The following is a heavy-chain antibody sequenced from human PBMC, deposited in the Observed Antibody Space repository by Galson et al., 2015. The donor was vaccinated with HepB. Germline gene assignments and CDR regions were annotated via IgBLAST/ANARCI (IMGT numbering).Heavy chain of an antibody. V-gene: IGHV1-69*04. Sequence: SVKVSCKASGGTFSSYAISWVRQAPGQGFEWMGRIIPILGIANYAQKFQGRVTITADKSTSTAYMELNSLRSEDTAVYYCAAGYCSGGSCYFRPYYYYGMDVWGQGTTVTVSS. J-gene: IGHJ6*02. CDR3: AAGYCSGGSCYFRPYYYYGMDV. D-gene: IGHD2-15*01. CDR2: IIPILGIA. CDR1: GGTFSSYA.